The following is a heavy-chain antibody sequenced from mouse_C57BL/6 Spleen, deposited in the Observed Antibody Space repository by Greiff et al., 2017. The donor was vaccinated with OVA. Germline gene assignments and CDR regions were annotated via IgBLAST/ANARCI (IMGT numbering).Heavy chain of an antibody. Sequence: VQLQQSGQERGKPGAAVKRAGKEAGYAFRRERMNWVKQRPGKGLEWMGRMYQGDGDTNYNGKSKGKATLTADKSSSTAYMQLSSLTSEDSAVYFCARNDYSWFAYWGQGTLVTVSA. CDR3: ARNDYSWFAY. V-gene: IGHV1-82*01. D-gene: IGHD2-4*01. CDR1: GYAFRRER. CDR2: MYQGDGDT. J-gene: IGHJ3*01.